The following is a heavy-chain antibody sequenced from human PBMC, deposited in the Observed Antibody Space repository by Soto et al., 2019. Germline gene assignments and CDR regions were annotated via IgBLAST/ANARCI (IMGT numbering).Heavy chain of an antibody. D-gene: IGHD3-22*01. Sequence: GGSLRLSCAASGFTFSSYWMQWVRQAPGEGLVWVSRINSDGSRTTYADSVKGRFTISRDNAKNTLYLQMNGLRAEDTAVYYCARVHNYYDSTGPLGYWGLGTLVTVSS. J-gene: IGHJ4*02. CDR3: ARVHNYYDSTGPLGY. CDR2: INSDGSRT. CDR1: GFTFSSYW. V-gene: IGHV3-74*01.